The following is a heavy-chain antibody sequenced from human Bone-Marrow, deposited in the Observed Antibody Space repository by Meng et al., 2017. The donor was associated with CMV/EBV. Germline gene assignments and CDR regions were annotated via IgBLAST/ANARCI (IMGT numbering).Heavy chain of an antibody. J-gene: IGHJ6*02. D-gene: IGHD1-26*01. CDR1: GGSVSSGSYY. Sequence: SEPLSLTCTVSGGSVSSGSYYWSWIRQPPGKGLEWIGYIYYSGSTNYNPSLKSRVTISVDTSKNQFSLKLSSVTAADTAVYYCARDSTRQADYYGMDVWGQGTTVTVSS. CDR2: IYYSGST. CDR3: ARDSTRQADYYGMDV. V-gene: IGHV4-61*01.